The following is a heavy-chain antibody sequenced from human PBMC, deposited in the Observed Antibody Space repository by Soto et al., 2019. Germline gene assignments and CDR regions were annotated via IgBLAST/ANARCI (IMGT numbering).Heavy chain of an antibody. CDR1: GFIFSDYE. J-gene: IGHJ6*02. Sequence: GGSLRLSCAASGFIFSDYEMNWVRQAPGKGLEWVSFIGKSGYPIYYTDSVKGRFTMSRDNAKYSLTLQMNSLRAEDTAVYYCARDHSVSTPLDGIYVWGHGTTVTVSS. CDR2: IGKSGYPI. D-gene: IGHD2-15*01. CDR3: ARDHSVSTPLDGIYV. V-gene: IGHV3-48*03.